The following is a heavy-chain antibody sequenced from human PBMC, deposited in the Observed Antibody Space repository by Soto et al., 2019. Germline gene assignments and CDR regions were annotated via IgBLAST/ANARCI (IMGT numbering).Heavy chain of an antibody. CDR2: IYYSGST. CDR3: ARAASFYYDNTGYYHFDY. J-gene: IGHJ4*02. D-gene: IGHD3-22*01. V-gene: IGHV4-31*03. CDR1: GVSISSGVYY. Sequence: PSETLSLTCTVSGVSISSGVYYWSWIRQHREKGLEWIGYIYYSGSTYYNPSLKSRVTISIDTSQNQFSLRLSSVTAADTAVYYCARAASFYYDNTGYYHFDYWGQGSLVTVSS.